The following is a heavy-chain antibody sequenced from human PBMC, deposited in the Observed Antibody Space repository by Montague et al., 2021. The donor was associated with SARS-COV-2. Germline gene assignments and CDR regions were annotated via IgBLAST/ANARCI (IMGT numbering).Heavy chain of an antibody. CDR3: ARHSADYTMFGVLIYYLDV. CDR1: GGSTSSSSHY. J-gene: IGHJ6*03. Sequence: SETLSLTCTVSGGSTSSSSHYWGWIRGPLGKRLEWIGSVYYSGSSCYNPSVKSRVTITVDRSKNQFSLMLSSATAVDTAVVSCARHSADYTMFGVLIYYLDVWGKATTVPVSS. CDR2: VYYSGSS. V-gene: IGHV4-39*01. D-gene: IGHD3-3*01.